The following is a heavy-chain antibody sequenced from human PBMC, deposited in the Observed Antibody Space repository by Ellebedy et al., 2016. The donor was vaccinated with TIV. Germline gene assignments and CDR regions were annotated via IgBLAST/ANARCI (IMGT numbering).Heavy chain of an antibody. Sequence: PGGSLRLSCAASAFTFGSYWMNWVRQAPGKGLEWVANINQHGSGINYVDSVRGRFSISRDNAKNSLYLQMNSLRAEDTAVYYCARAGPPDYSDSRQTDAFDIWGQGTMVTVSS. V-gene: IGHV3-7*03. CDR3: ARAGPPDYSDSRQTDAFDI. CDR1: AFTFGSYW. J-gene: IGHJ3*02. D-gene: IGHD3-22*01. CDR2: INQHGSGI.